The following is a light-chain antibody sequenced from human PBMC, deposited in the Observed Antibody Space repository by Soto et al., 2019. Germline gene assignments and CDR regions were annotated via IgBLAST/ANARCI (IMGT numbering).Light chain of an antibody. J-gene: IGLJ1*01. V-gene: IGLV1-40*01. CDR3: QSYDSSLSGV. Sequence: QSVLTQPPSVSGAPGQRVTISCTGSSSNIGAGYDVHWYQQLPGTAPKLLIYGNSNRPSGVPDRFSGSKSGTSASLAITGLQAKDEADYYCQSYDSSLSGVFGSGTKVTVL. CDR2: GNS. CDR1: SSNIGAGYD.